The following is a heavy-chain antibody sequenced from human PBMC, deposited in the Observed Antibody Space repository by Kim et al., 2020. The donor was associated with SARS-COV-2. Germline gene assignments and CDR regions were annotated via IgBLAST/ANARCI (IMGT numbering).Heavy chain of an antibody. D-gene: IGHD5-18*01. CDR1: GGSFSGYY. CDR3: ARGFDQWIQLGPPRGGNWFDP. V-gene: IGHV4-34*01. CDR2: INHSGST. J-gene: IGHJ5*02. Sequence: SETLSLTCAVYGGSFSGYYWSWIRQPPGKGLEWIGEINHSGSTNYNPSLKSRVTISVDTSKNQFSLKLSAVTAADTAVDYCARGFDQWIQLGPPRGGNWFDPWGEGTLGTVSS.